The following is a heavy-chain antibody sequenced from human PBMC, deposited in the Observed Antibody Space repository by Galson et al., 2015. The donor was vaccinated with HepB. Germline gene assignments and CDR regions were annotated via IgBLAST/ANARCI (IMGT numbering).Heavy chain of an antibody. Sequence: SVKVSCKASGYTFTGYYMHWVRQAPGQGLEWMGRINPNSGGTNYAQKFQGRVTMTRDTSISTAYMELSRLRSDDTAVYYCARGQRRMELLAVYYFDYWGQGTLVTVSS. CDR1: GYTFTGYY. CDR2: INPNSGGT. J-gene: IGHJ4*02. CDR3: ARGQRRMELLAVYYFDY. V-gene: IGHV1-2*06. D-gene: IGHD1-7*01.